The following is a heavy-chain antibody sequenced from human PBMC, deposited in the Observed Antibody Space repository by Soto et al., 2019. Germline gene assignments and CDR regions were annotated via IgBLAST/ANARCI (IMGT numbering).Heavy chain of an antibody. CDR2: INAGNGNT. CDR3: ARGTVVTHFDY. V-gene: IGHV1-3*05. D-gene: IGHD2-15*01. J-gene: IGHJ4*02. CDR1: GYTFTSYA. Sequence: QVQLVQSGAEEKKPGASVKVSCKASGYTFTSYAMHWVRQAPGQRLEWMGWINAGNGNTKYSQKYQGRVTITRDTSASTAYMELSSLRSEDTAVYYCARGTVVTHFDYWGQGTLVTVSS.